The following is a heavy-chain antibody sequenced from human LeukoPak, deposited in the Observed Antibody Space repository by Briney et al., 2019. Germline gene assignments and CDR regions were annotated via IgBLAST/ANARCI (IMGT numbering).Heavy chain of an antibody. CDR2: INHSGST. V-gene: IGHV4-39*07. J-gene: IGHJ3*02. CDR3: ARPHQLPGRLRGREAFDI. Sequence: PSETLSLTCTVSGGSISSGGYYWSWIRQPPGKGLEWIGEINHSGSTNYNPSLKSRVTISVDTSKNQFSLKLSSVTAADTAVYYCARPHQLPGRLRGREAFDIWGQGTMVTVSS. D-gene: IGHD5-24*01. CDR1: GGSISSGGYY.